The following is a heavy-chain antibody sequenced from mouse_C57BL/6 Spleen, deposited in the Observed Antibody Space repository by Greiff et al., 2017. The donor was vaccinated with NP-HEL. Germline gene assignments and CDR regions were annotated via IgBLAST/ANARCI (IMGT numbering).Heavy chain of an antibody. Sequence: EVQLQQSGPELVKPGASVKMSCKASGYTFTDYNMHWVKQSHGKSLEWIGYINPNNGGTSYNQKFKGKATLTVNKSSSTAYMERRSLTSEDSAVYYCARSDGSSFYYAMDYWGQGTSVTVSS. CDR1: GYTFTDYN. CDR2: INPNNGGT. D-gene: IGHD1-1*01. J-gene: IGHJ4*01. CDR3: ARSDGSSFYYAMDY. V-gene: IGHV1-22*01.